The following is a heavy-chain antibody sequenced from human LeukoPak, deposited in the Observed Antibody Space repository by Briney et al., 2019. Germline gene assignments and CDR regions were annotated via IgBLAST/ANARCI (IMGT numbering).Heavy chain of an antibody. CDR2: ISGSGGST. V-gene: IGHV3-23*01. J-gene: IGHJ6*03. D-gene: IGHD6-19*01. CDR1: GFTFSSYG. Sequence: GGSLRLSCAASGFTFSSYGMSWVRQAPGKGLEWVSAISGSGGSTYYADSVKGRFTISRDNSKNTLYLQMNSLRAEDTAVYYCAKCSGWFVRGKDYYYMDVWGKGTTVTVSS. CDR3: AKCSGWFVRGKDYYYMDV.